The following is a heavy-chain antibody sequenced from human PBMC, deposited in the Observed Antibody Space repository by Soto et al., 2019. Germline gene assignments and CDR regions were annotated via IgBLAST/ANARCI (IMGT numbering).Heavy chain of an antibody. D-gene: IGHD6-19*01. J-gene: IGHJ4*02. Sequence: GGSLRLSCAASGFTFSSYAMHWARQAPGKGLEWVAVISYDGSNKYYADSVKGRFTISRDNSKNTLYLQMNSLRAEDTAVYYCASTIAVASLDYWGQGTLVTVSS. V-gene: IGHV3-30-3*01. CDR1: GFTFSSYA. CDR2: ISYDGSNK. CDR3: ASTIAVASLDY.